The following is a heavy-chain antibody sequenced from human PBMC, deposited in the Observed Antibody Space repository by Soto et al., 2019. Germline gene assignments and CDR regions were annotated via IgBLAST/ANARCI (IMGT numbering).Heavy chain of an antibody. V-gene: IGHV2-5*02. CDR1: GFSVTTSGAS. J-gene: IGHJ6*02. D-gene: IGHD2-2*01. Sequence: QITLKESGPPLVKSTQTLTLTCTFSGFSVTTSGASVAWIRQPPGKALEWLALIYWDDDKRYSPSLKTRLSITKDTSKNHVVLTMTHLDPVDTATYYCAHASTSHHQAMDVWGQGTTVTVSS. CDR2: IYWDDDK. CDR3: AHASTSHHQAMDV.